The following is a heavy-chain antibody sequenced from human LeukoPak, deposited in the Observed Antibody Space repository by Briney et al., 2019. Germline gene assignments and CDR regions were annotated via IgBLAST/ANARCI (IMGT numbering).Heavy chain of an antibody. CDR1: GGSISSYY. V-gene: IGHV4-59*01. Sequence: SEXXXXTCTVSGGSISSYYWSWLRQPPGKGLEWIGYVYYSGSTNYNPSLKSRVTISVDTSKNQFSLKLSSVTAADTAVYYCARVSSSWYRDWGQGTLVTVSS. D-gene: IGHD6-13*01. CDR3: ARVSSSWYRD. J-gene: IGHJ4*02. CDR2: VYYSGST.